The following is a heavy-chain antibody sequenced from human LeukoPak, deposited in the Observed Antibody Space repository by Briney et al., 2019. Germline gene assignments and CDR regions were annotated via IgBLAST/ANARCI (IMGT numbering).Heavy chain of an antibody. CDR3: AKGVNYDILTGYFHAFDI. CDR2: ISWNGGST. J-gene: IGHJ3*02. D-gene: IGHD3-9*01. V-gene: IGHV3-20*04. CDR1: GFTFGDYG. Sequence: PGGSLRLSCAASGFTFGDYGMNWVRQAPGKGLEWVSGISWNGGSTGYADSVKGRFTISRDNSKNTLYLQTNSLRAEDTAVYYCAKGVNYDILTGYFHAFDIWGQGTMVTVSS.